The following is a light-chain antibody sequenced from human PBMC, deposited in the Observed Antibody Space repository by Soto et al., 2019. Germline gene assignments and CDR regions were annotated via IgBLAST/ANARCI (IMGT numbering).Light chain of an antibody. Sequence: EIVMTQSPATLSVSPGERATLSCRASQSVGSNLAWYQQKPGQAPRLLIYGASTRANGITARFSGTGSGTEFTLTISSLQSDDFALYYCQQYTKWPRFGPGTKVDIK. CDR1: QSVGSN. J-gene: IGKJ3*01. CDR3: QQYTKWPR. CDR2: GAS. V-gene: IGKV3-15*01.